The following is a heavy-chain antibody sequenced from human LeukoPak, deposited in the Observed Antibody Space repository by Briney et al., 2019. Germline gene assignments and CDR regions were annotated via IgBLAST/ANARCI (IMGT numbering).Heavy chain of an antibody. Sequence: SETLSLTCAVYGGSFSGYYWSWIRQPPGKGLEWIGEINHSGSTHYNPSLKSRVTISVDTSKNQFSLKLSSVTAADTAVYYCARGSGYSYGLGYFDYWGQGTLVTVSS. J-gene: IGHJ4*02. V-gene: IGHV4-34*01. CDR2: INHSGST. CDR3: ARGSGYSYGLGYFDY. CDR1: GGSFSGYY. D-gene: IGHD5-18*01.